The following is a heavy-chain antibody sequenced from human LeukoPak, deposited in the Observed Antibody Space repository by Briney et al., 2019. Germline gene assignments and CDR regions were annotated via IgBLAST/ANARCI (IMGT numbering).Heavy chain of an antibody. J-gene: IGHJ4*02. D-gene: IGHD4-17*01. V-gene: IGHV3-21*01. Sequence: GGSLRPSCAASGFTFSSYSMNWVRQAPGKGLEWVSSISSSSSYIYYADSVKGRFTISRDNAKNSLYLQMNSLRAEDTAVYYCARSTRTTVTAFSEFGYWGQGTLVTVSS. CDR2: ISSSSSYI. CDR3: ARSTRTTVTAFSEFGY. CDR1: GFTFSSYS.